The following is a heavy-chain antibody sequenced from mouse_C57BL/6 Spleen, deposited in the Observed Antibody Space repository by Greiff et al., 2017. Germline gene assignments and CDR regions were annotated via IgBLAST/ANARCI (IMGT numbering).Heavy chain of an antibody. D-gene: IGHD3-2*02. CDR2: IDPSDSET. CDR3: ARGAAQARFAY. Sequence: QVQLQQPGAELVRPGSSVNLSCKASGYTFTSYWMHWVKQRPIQGLEWIGNIDPSDSETHYNQKFKDKATLTVDKSSSTAYMQLSSLTSEDSAVYYCARGAAQARFAYWGQGTLVTVSA. J-gene: IGHJ3*01. V-gene: IGHV1-52*01. CDR1: GYTFTSYW.